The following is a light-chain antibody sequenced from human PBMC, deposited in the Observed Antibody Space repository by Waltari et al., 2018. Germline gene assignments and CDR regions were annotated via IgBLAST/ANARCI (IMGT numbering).Light chain of an antibody. CDR3: VQGTHWPYA. V-gene: IGKV2-30*02. Sequence: DVVLTQSPLSLAVTLGQPASVSCRSSQSPVHSDGNTYLNGFHHVPGQSPRNLSYKISRRWSGAPDRFSGSGSVTDFVLTISRVEAEDIGVYYCVQGTHWPYALGQGTKLEI. J-gene: IGKJ2*01. CDR1: QSPVHSDGNTY. CDR2: KIS.